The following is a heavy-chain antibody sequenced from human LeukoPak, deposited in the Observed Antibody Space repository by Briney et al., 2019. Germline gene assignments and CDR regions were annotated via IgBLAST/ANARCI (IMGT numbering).Heavy chain of an antibody. CDR2: FDAENVDI. J-gene: IGHJ3*01. CDR3: ATEDPSGLDVLLN. V-gene: IGHV1-24*01. Sequence: ASVKVSCKISGYLLRESSMHWVRQAPGKGLEWMGGFDAENVDIIYAQKLQGRVTMTEDISTDTAYMELSDLRSDDTAVYYCATEDPSGLDVLLNWGQGTMVTVSS. D-gene: IGHD6-19*01. CDR1: GYLLRESS.